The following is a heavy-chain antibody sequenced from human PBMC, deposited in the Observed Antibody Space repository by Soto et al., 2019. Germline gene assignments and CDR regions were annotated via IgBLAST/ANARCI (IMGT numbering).Heavy chain of an antibody. CDR2: ISGSGGST. J-gene: IGHJ3*02. D-gene: IGHD2-2*01. CDR1: GFTFSSYA. Sequence: GGSLRLSCAASGFTFSSYAMSWVRQAPGKGLEWVSAISGSGGSTYYADSVKGPFTISRDNSKNTLYLQMNSLRAEDTAVYYCAKGRDIVVVPAAMGDAFDIWGQGTMVTVSS. V-gene: IGHV3-23*01. CDR3: AKGRDIVVVPAAMGDAFDI.